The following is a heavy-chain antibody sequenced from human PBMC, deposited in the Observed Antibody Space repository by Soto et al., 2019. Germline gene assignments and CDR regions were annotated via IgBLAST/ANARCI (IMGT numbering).Heavy chain of an antibody. Sequence: QLGGSLRLSCAASGFTFTNYGMHWVRQAPGKGLEWVAAISYDGSNKYHADSVKGRFTISRDNSKNMVYLQMNSLRPEDTAVYYCAKDHGTVDTAMVSWGQGILVTVPS. V-gene: IGHV3-30*18. CDR1: GFTFTNYG. J-gene: IGHJ5*02. CDR3: AKDHGTVDTAMVS. CDR2: ISYDGSNK. D-gene: IGHD5-18*01.